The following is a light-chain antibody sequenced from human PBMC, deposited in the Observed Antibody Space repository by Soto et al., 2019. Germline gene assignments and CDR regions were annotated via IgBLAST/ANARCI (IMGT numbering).Light chain of an antibody. Sequence: DIQMTQSPSTLSASVGDRVTITCRASQSISSRLAWYQQKPGKAPKLLIYDASSLESGVPSRFSGSGSGTEFTLSISSLQPDDFATYDCQQYNSYSPRTFGQGTKVDI. V-gene: IGKV1-5*01. CDR3: QQYNSYSPRT. CDR1: QSISSR. J-gene: IGKJ1*01. CDR2: DAS.